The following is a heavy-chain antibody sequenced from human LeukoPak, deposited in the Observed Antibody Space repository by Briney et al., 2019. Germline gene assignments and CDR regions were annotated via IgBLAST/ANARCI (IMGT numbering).Heavy chain of an antibody. CDR2: VYKDGKM. V-gene: IGHV3-53*01. D-gene: IGHD2-21*01. CDR3: ASRHCSGGDCYFAGADPFDH. J-gene: IGHJ4*02. CDR1: GFTVSSTY. Sequence: PGGSLRLSCAASGFTVSSTYMSWVRQSPGKGLEWFSVVYKDGKMFYIDSVKGRFAISRDTSKNTVYLQMNNLRAEDTAVYYCASRHCSGGDCYFAGADPFDHWGQGTLVTVSS.